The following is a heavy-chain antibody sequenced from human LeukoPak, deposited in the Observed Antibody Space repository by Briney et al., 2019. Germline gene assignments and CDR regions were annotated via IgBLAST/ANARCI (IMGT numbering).Heavy chain of an antibody. CDR3: AKDGKYSSSSGWFDP. D-gene: IGHD6-6*01. V-gene: IGHV3-23*01. CDR2: ISGPGDHT. Sequence: PGGSLRLSCAASGFTFSRYAMTWVRQTPGKGLEWVSSISGPGDHTYYADSVKGRFTISRDNSKNTLYLQMNSLRAEDTAVYYCAKDGKYSSSSGWFDPWGQGTLVTVSS. CDR1: GFTFSRYA. J-gene: IGHJ5*02.